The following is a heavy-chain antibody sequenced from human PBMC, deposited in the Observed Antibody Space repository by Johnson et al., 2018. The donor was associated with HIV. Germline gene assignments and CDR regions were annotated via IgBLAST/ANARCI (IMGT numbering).Heavy chain of an antibody. V-gene: IGHV3-30*14. J-gene: IGHJ3*02. CDR2: ISYDGSNK. CDR1: GFTFSDYD. CDR3: ARDRPSGWPDAFDI. Sequence: QVQLVESGGGLVKPGGSLRLSCAASGFTFSDYDMTWIRQAPGKGPEWVACISYDGSNKYYADSVKGRFTISRDNSKNTLYLQMNSLRPEDTAVYYCARDRPSGWPDAFDIWGQGTMVTVSS. D-gene: IGHD6-19*01.